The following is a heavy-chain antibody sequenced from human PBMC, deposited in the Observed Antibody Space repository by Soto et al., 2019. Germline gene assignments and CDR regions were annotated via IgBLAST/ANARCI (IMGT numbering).Heavy chain of an antibody. CDR3: ARGRSSGWYGGVFDY. J-gene: IGHJ4*02. CDR1: GGTFRSYA. Sequence: QVQLVPSGPEVKKPGSSVNVSCKTSGGTFRSYAISWVRQAPGQGLEWMGVIVPIFGTANYAQKFQGRVTITADEATSTAYLELSSLRSEDTAVYYCARGRSSGWYGGVFDYWGQGTLVTVSS. V-gene: IGHV1-69*01. D-gene: IGHD6-19*01. CDR2: IVPIFGTA.